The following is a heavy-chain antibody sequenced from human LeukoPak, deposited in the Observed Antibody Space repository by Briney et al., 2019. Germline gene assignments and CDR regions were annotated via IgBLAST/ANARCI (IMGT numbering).Heavy chain of an antibody. CDR2: INHSGST. CDR1: GGPFSGYY. CDR3: ARGDIVVVPALDY. J-gene: IGHJ4*02. D-gene: IGHD2-2*01. V-gene: IGHV4-34*01. Sequence: PSETLSLTCAVYGGPFSGYYWSWIRQPPGKGLEWIGEINHSGSTNYNPSLKSRVTISVDTSKNQFSLKLSSVTAADTAVYYCARGDIVVVPALDYWGQGTLVTVSS.